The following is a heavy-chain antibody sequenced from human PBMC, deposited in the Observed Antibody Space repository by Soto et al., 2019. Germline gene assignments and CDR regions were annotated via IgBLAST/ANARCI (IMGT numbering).Heavy chain of an antibody. CDR1: GYTFTSYA. D-gene: IGHD3-3*01. Sequence: ASVKVSCKASGYTFTSYAMHWVRQAPGQRLEWMGWINAGNGNTKYSQKFQGRVTITRDTSASTAYMELSSLRSEDTAVYYCARDRSYGVVIYYYGMDVWGQGTTVTVSS. CDR2: INAGNGNT. V-gene: IGHV1-3*01. CDR3: ARDRSYGVVIYYYGMDV. J-gene: IGHJ6*02.